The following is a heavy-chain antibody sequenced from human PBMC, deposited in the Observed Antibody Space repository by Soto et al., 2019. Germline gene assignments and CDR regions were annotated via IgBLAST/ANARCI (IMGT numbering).Heavy chain of an antibody. D-gene: IGHD3-10*01. V-gene: IGHV4-34*01. Sequence: QVQLQQWGAGLLKPSETLSLTCAVYGGSFSGYYWSWIRQPPGKGLEWIGEINHSGSSNYNPSLKGRGTISVDTXMKXFXLKLSSVTAADTAVYYCARDRRLLWFGELLSGWLDPWGQGTLVTVSS. J-gene: IGHJ5*02. CDR1: GGSFSGYY. CDR2: INHSGSS. CDR3: ARDRRLLWFGELLSGWLDP.